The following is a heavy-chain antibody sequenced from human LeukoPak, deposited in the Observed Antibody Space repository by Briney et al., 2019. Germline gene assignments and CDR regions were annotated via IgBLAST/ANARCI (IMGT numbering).Heavy chain of an antibody. CDR2: ISGSGGST. CDR3: AKEEPKYRLLPYYFDY. J-gene: IGHJ4*02. CDR1: GFTFSSYA. D-gene: IGHD2-2*01. Sequence: GGSLRLSCAASGFTFSSYAMSWVRQAPGKGLEWVSAISGSGGSTYYADSVKGRFTISRDNSKNTLYLQMNSLRAEDTAVYYCAKEEPKYRLLPYYFDYWGQGTLVTVSS. V-gene: IGHV3-23*01.